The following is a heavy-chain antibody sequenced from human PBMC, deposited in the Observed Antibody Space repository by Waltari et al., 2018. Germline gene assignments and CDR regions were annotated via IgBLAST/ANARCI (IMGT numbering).Heavy chain of an antibody. CDR3: ARHRGGRYFDWLANFDY. J-gene: IGHJ4*02. CDR1: GGSISSSSYY. D-gene: IGHD3-9*01. Sequence: QLQLQESGPGLVKPSETLSLTCTVSGGSISSSSYYWGWIRPPPGKGLEWIGIIYYSGSTYYNPSLKSRVTISVDTSKNQFSLKLSSVTAADTAVYYCARHRGGRYFDWLANFDYWGQGTLVTVSS. CDR2: IYYSGST. V-gene: IGHV4-39*01.